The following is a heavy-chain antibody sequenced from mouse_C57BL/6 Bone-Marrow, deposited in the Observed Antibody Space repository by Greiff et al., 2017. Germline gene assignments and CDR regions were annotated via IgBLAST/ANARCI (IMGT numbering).Heavy chain of an antibody. Sequence: EVKLMESVAELVRPGASVKLSCTASGFNIKNTYMHWVKQRPEQGLEWIGRIDPANGNTKYAPKFQGKATITADTSSNTAYLQLSSLTSEDTAIYYWAGITTVVYWYFDVWGTGTTVTVSS. V-gene: IGHV14-3*01. CDR1: GFNIKNTY. D-gene: IGHD1-1*01. J-gene: IGHJ1*03. CDR2: IDPANGNT. CDR3: AGITTVVYWYFDV.